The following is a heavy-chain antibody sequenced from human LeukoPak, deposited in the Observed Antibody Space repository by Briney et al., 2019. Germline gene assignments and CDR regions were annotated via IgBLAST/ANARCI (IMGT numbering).Heavy chain of an antibody. J-gene: IGHJ2*01. CDR3: ATRVSGVVVAPYWYFDL. CDR2: IYYSGST. D-gene: IGHD2-15*01. CDR1: GGSISSYY. V-gene: IGHV4-59*01. Sequence: SETLSLTCTVSGGSISSYYWSWIRQPPGKGLEWIGYIYYSGSTNYNPSLKSRVTISVDTSKNQVSLKLSSVTAADTAVYYCATRVSGVVVAPYWYFDLWGRGTLDTVFS.